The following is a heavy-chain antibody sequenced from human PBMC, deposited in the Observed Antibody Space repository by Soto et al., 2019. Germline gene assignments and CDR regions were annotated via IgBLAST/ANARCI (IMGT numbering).Heavy chain of an antibody. V-gene: IGHV3-23*01. D-gene: IGHD1-26*01. Sequence: EVQLLESGGGLAQPGGSLRLSCTASGFPFSTYAMSWVRQAPGKGLEWVSTISGGVTYTYYTDSVKGRCTVSRDNSNNTAFQQMNSVRGEDAATDRCAKVGYYNRGSFDAWGQDPLVTVSS. J-gene: IGHJ5*02. CDR1: GFPFSTYA. CDR2: ISGGVTYT. CDR3: AKVGYYNRGSFDA.